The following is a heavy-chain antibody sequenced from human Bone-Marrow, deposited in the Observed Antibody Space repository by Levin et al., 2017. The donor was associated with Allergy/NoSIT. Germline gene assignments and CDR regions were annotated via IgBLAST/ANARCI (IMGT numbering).Heavy chain of an antibody. V-gene: IGHV4-34*01. Sequence: GSLRLSCAVYGGSFSGYYWIWIRQPPGKGLEWIGEINHSGSTNYNPSLKSRVTISVDTSKNQFSLKLSSVTAADTAVYYCARVAGTVDYWGQGTLVTVSS. J-gene: IGHJ4*02. CDR1: GGSFSGYY. CDR3: ARVAGTVDY. CDR2: INHSGST. D-gene: IGHD6-13*01.